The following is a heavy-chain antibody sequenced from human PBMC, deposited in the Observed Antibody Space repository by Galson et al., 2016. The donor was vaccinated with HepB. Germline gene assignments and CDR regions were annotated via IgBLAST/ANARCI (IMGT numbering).Heavy chain of an antibody. CDR2: LSVVDDET. Sequence: SLRLSCAASGFTFSSYAMSWVRQAPGKGLEWVSALSVVDDETYYADSVKGRFTISRDNSRTTLYLQMNSLRAEDTALYYCAKDIQQWLVRGNDAFDIWGQGTMVTVSS. CDR1: GFTFSSYA. CDR3: AKDIQQWLVRGNDAFDI. J-gene: IGHJ3*02. V-gene: IGHV3-23*01. D-gene: IGHD6-19*01.